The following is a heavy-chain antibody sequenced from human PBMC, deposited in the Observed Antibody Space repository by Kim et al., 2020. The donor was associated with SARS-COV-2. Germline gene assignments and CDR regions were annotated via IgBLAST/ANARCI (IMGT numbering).Heavy chain of an antibody. D-gene: IGHD1-26*01. J-gene: IGHJ3*02. CDR2: IYTSGST. CDR1: GGSISSYY. Sequence: SETLSLTCTVSGGSISSYYWSWIRQPAGKGLEWIGRIYTSGSTNYNPSLKSRVTMSVDTSKNQFSLKLSSVTAADTAVYYCAHQMGAITGDDAFDIWGQGTMVTVSS. CDR3: AHQMGAITGDDAFDI. V-gene: IGHV4-4*07.